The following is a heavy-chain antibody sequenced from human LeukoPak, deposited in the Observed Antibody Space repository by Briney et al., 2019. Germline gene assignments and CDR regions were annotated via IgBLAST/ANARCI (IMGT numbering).Heavy chain of an antibody. CDR3: ARDPLSIEYSSLVRAFDT. Sequence: SETLSLTCTVSGGSISSSSYYWGWIRQPPGKGLEWIGSIYYSGSTYYNPSLKSRVTISVDTSKNQFSLKLSSVTAADTAVYYCARDPLSIEYSSLVRAFDTWGQGTMVTVSS. CDR2: IYYSGST. CDR1: GGSISSSSYY. D-gene: IGHD6-6*01. J-gene: IGHJ3*02. V-gene: IGHV4-39*07.